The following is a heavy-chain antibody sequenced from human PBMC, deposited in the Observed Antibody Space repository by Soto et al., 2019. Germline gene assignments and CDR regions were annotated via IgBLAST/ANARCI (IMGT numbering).Heavy chain of an antibody. Sequence: EVQLVESGGGLVKPGGSLRLSCISSGFTFRTYTMNWVRQAPGKGLEWVSGIRGFSPYTFYAESVRGRFTISRDNAKNSMVLQMDSVRAEDTAVYHCARDRGYDAHDYYYNAMDVWGQATTDTVSS. CDR1: GFTFRTYT. V-gene: IGHV3-21*01. D-gene: IGHD3-10*01. CDR2: IRGFSPYT. J-gene: IGHJ6*02. CDR3: ARDRGYDAHDYYYNAMDV.